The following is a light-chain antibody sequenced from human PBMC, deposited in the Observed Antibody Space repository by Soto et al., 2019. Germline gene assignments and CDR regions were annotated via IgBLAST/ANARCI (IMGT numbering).Light chain of an antibody. V-gene: IGKV1-5*03. Sequence: DIQMTQSPSTLSASVGDRVTITCRASQSISSWLAWYQQKPGKAPKLLIYKASSLESGVPSRFSGSGSGTEFNLTISSLQPDDFATSYCKQYHSYGAFGQRTKVEF. CDR2: KAS. CDR1: QSISSW. CDR3: KQYHSYGA. J-gene: IGKJ1*01.